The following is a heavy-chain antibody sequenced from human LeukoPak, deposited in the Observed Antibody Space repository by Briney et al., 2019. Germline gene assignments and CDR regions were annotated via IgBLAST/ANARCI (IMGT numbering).Heavy chain of an antibody. D-gene: IGHD2-15*01. CDR3: AKDIVLGDCSGGSCQSDFDY. CDR1: GFTFSSYW. Sequence: GGSLRLSCAASGFTFSSYWMHWVRQAPGKGLEWVSAISGSGGSTYYADSVKGRFTISRDNSKNTLYLQMNSLRAEDTAVYYCAKDIVLGDCSGGSCQSDFDYWGQGTLVTVSS. CDR2: ISGSGGST. V-gene: IGHV3-23*01. J-gene: IGHJ4*02.